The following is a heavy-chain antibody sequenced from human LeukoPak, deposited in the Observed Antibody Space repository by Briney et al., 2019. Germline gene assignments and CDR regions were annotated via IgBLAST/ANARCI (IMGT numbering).Heavy chain of an antibody. Sequence: GGSLRLSCAASGLTFSSYAVHWVRQAPGKGLEWVAVISYDGSNKYYADSVKGRFTISRDNSKNTLYLQMNSLRGEDTAVYYCARDRVQLWNYGMDVWGQGTTVTVSS. CDR1: GLTFSSYA. CDR3: ARDRVQLWNYGMDV. D-gene: IGHD5-18*01. J-gene: IGHJ6*02. CDR2: ISYDGSNK. V-gene: IGHV3-30-3*01.